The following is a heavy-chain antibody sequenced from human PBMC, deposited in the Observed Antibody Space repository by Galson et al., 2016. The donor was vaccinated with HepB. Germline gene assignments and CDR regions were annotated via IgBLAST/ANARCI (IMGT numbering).Heavy chain of an antibody. CDR3: VKESSGTYGWRFDY. J-gene: IGHJ4*02. CDR1: GYSFTGYY. D-gene: IGHD1-26*01. V-gene: IGHV1-2*06. CDR2: INPNSGAT. Sequence: SVKVSCKASGYSFTGYYMHWVRQAPGQGLGWVGRINPNSGATNYAQNFQGRVTMTRDTSISTAYMELTGLRSDDTAVYYCVKESSGTYGWRFDYWGQGTLVTVSS.